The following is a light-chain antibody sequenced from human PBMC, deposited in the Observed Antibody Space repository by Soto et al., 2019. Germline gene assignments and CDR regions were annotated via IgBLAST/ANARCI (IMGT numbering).Light chain of an antibody. CDR2: KDN. CDR1: SSNIGSNF. CDR3: SVWEDNVDGWV. J-gene: IGLJ3*02. V-gene: IGLV1-47*01. Sequence: QLVLTQPPSASGTPGQRVTISCSGTSSNIGSNFVYWYQQLPGTAPKLLIYKDNQRPSGVPDRFSGSKSGTSVSLAISGLRPEDEAEYYCSVWEDNVDGWVFGGGTQLTVL.